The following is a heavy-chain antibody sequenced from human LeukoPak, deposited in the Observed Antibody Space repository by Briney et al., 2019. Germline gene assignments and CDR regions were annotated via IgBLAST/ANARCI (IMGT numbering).Heavy chain of an antibody. CDR3: ARAFYDFLTGYPAYFDY. D-gene: IGHD3-9*01. Sequence: PGGSLRLSCAASGFTFSSYEMNWVRQAPGKGLEWVSYISSSGSTIYYADSVKGRSTISRDNAKNSLYLQMNSLRAEDTAVYYCARAFYDFLTGYPAYFDYWGQGTLVTVSS. CDR2: ISSSGSTI. J-gene: IGHJ4*02. V-gene: IGHV3-48*03. CDR1: GFTFSSYE.